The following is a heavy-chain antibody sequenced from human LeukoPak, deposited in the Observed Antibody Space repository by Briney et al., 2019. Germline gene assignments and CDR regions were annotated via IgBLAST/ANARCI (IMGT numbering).Heavy chain of an antibody. CDR3: AKDHCSSTSCYKGFDY. V-gene: IGHV3-20*04. CDR1: GFTFDDYG. D-gene: IGHD2-2*02. J-gene: IGHJ4*02. Sequence: GGSLRLSCAASGFTFDDYGMSWVRQAPGKGLEWVSGINWNGGSTGYADSVKGRFTISRDNAKNSLYLQMNSLRAEDTAVYYCAKDHCSSTSCYKGFDYWGQGTLVTVSS. CDR2: INWNGGST.